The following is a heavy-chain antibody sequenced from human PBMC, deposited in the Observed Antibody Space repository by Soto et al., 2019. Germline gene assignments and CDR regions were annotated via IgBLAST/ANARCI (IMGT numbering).Heavy chain of an antibody. J-gene: IGHJ4*02. Sequence: QVQLVQSGAEVKKPGSSVKVSCKASGGTFSSYTISWVRQATGQGLEWMGRIIPILGIANYAQKFQGRVTITADKSTSTAYMELSSLRSEDTDVYYCARGGDYDAVDYWGQGTLVTVSS. CDR1: GGTFSSYT. CDR3: ARGGDYDAVDY. V-gene: IGHV1-69*02. CDR2: IIPILGIA. D-gene: IGHD4-17*01.